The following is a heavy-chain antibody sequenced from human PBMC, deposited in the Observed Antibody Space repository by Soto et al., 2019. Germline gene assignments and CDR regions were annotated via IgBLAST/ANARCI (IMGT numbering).Heavy chain of an antibody. CDR1: GGTFSSYA. CDR3: ASGGGQQLVHLDYYYYYGMDV. J-gene: IGHJ6*02. Sequence: SVKVSCKASGGTFSSYAISWVRQAPGQGLEWMGGIIPIFGTANYAQKFQGRVTITADESTSTAYMELSSLRSEDTAVYYCASGGGQQLVHLDYYYYYGMDVWGQGTTVTVSS. CDR2: IIPIFGTA. V-gene: IGHV1-69*13. D-gene: IGHD6-13*01.